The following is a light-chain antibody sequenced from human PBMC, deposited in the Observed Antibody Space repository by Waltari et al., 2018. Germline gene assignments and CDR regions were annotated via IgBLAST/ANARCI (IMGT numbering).Light chain of an antibody. CDR2: YAN. CDR1: QGISSY. V-gene: IGKV1-17*02. CDR3: QQGNSYPFT. J-gene: IGKJ3*01. Sequence: DIQMSQSPSSLSASVGDRVTITCRASQGISSYLNWYQQKPGKAPKRLIYYANSLASGVPSRFSGSGSGTEFTLPISDLQPEDFATCYCQQGNSYPFTFGPGTKLDIK.